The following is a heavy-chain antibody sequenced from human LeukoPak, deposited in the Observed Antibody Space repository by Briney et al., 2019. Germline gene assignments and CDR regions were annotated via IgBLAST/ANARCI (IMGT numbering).Heavy chain of an antibody. J-gene: IGHJ4*01. CDR1: GASISIGSKL. Sequence: PSDPLSLTCTLSGASISIGSKLASWIRQPGGSGLEWIGRIYISGSTNYHPSRKSRVTLSVDTSKTHSSLKLRSLTAADTAVYYAARGRCEFYDYCGQGTLAVVSS. CDR3: ARGRCEFYDY. CDR2: IYISGST. D-gene: IGHD2/OR15-2a*01. V-gene: IGHV4-61*02.